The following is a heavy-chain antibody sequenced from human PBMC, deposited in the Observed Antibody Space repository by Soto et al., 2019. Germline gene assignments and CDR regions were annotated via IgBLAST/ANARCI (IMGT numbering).Heavy chain of an antibody. D-gene: IGHD3-3*01. CDR3: AHRVLRTVFGLVTTTAIYFDF. J-gene: IGHJ4*02. CDR2: IYWDDDK. CDR1: GFSLTTSGVG. Sequence: QITLKESGPTVVKPTETLTLTCTFSGFSLTTSGVGVGWVRQSPGKAPKWLALIYWDDDKRYSTSLKSRLNITKESSKNLVFLTMPDVNPADTATYYCAHRVLRTVFGLVTTTAIYFDFWGQGTPVVVSS. V-gene: IGHV2-5*02.